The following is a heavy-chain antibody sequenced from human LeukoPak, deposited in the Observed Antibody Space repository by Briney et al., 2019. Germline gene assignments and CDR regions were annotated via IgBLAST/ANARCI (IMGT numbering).Heavy chain of an antibody. Sequence: PSEPLSLTCTVSGASISSRPDFGGWVRQPPAEGLEWIGSISNSGSTYYSPALKSRVTISVDTSKNQFSLQLSSVTAADTAVYYCARNPGDYGSWYFDLWGRGTLVTVSS. V-gene: IGHV4-39*01. CDR2: ISNSGST. J-gene: IGHJ2*01. D-gene: IGHD4-17*01. CDR1: GASISSRPDF. CDR3: ARNPGDYGSWYFDL.